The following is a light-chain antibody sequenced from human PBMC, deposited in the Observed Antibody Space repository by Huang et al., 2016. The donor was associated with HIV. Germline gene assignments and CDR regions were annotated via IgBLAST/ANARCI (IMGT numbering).Light chain of an antibody. CDR1: QSITNN. V-gene: IGKV3-15*01. CDR2: GAS. J-gene: IGKJ1*01. CDR3: QQYNKWPPM. Sequence: EIVMAQSPATLSVSPGERATLSYRASQSITNNLAWYQQKSGQAPRLLIYGASTRATGIPARFSGSGSGTDFTLTINSLQSEDFAVYYCQQYNKWPPMFGQGTKVEIK.